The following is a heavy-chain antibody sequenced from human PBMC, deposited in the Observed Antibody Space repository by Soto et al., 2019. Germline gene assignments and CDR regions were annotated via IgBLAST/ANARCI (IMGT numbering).Heavy chain of an antibody. CDR1: GFTFSSYS. V-gene: IGHV3-21*01. CDR3: ARGSLQGLYYYYMDV. D-gene: IGHD3-10*01. CDR2: ISSSSSYI. Sequence: EVQLVESGGGLVKPGGSLRLSCAASGFTFSSYSMNWVRQAPGKGLEWVSSISSSSSYIYYADSVKGRFTISRDNAKNSLYLQMNSLRAEDTAVYYCARGSLQGLYYYYMDVWGKGTTVTVSS. J-gene: IGHJ6*03.